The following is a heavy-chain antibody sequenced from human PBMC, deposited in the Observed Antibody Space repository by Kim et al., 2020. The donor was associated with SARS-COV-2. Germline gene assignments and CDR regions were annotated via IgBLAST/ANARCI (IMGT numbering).Heavy chain of an antibody. CDR3: AKDINYDSSGPSDY. CDR2: ISWNSGSI. CDR1: GFTFGDYA. J-gene: IGHJ4*02. D-gene: IGHD3-22*01. Sequence: GGSLRLSCAASGFTFGDYAMHWVRQAPGKGLEWVSGISWNSGSIGYADSVKGRFTISRDNAKNSLYLQMNSLRAEDTALYYCAKDINYDSSGPSDYWGQGTLVTVSS. V-gene: IGHV3-9*01.